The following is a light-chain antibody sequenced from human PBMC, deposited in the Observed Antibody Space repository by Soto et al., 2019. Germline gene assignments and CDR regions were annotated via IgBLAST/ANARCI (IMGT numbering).Light chain of an antibody. CDR2: DVA. CDR3: SSYTSTSTRVL. CDR1: SSDVGAYNY. V-gene: IGLV2-14*01. Sequence: QSALTQPASVSGSPGQSITISCTGTSSDVGAYNYVSWYQQHPGKAPKPMIYDVANRPSGVSNRFSGSKSDNTASLTISGLQAEDEADYYCSSYTSTSTRVLFGGGTKVTVL. J-gene: IGLJ2*01.